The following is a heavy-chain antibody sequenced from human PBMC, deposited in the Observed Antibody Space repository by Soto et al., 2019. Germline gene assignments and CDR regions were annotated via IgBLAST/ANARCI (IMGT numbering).Heavy chain of an antibody. CDR1: GYTFTSYG. V-gene: IGHV1-18*01. J-gene: IGHJ6*02. Sequence: ASVKVSCKASGYTFTSYGISWVRQAPGQGLEWMGWISAYNGNTNYAQKLQGRVTMTTDTSTSTANMKLRSLRSDDTAVYYCARRVGAITFDYYYGMDVWGQGTTVTVAS. D-gene: IGHD1-26*01. CDR3: ARRVGAITFDYYYGMDV. CDR2: ISAYNGNT.